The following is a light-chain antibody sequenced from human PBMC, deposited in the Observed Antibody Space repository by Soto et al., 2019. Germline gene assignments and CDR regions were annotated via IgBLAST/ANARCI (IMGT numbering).Light chain of an antibody. CDR2: KAS. CDR3: QQYRTLAS. V-gene: IGKV1-5*03. CDR1: QSISDW. Sequence: EIQMTQSPSTLSASVGDRVTITCRASQSISDWLAWYQQKPGEIPKLLIYKASTLETGVTSRFSGGGSETDFTLTISSLQPDDFATYYCQQYRTLASFGQGTKVEIK. J-gene: IGKJ1*01.